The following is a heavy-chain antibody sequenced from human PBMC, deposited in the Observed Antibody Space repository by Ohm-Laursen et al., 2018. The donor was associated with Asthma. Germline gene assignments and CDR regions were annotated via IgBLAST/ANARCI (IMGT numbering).Heavy chain of an antibody. CDR1: GFTFSNYA. CDR3: ARGRERGGSYPYYFDY. V-gene: IGHV3-23*01. CDR2: IGNSGGST. Sequence: GSLRLSCTASGFTFSNYAMSWVRQAPGKGLEWVSCIGNSGGSTYYADSVKGRFTISRDNSKNTLYLQMNSLRAEDTAVYYCARGRERGGSYPYYFDYWGQGTLVTVSS. J-gene: IGHJ4*02. D-gene: IGHD1-26*01.